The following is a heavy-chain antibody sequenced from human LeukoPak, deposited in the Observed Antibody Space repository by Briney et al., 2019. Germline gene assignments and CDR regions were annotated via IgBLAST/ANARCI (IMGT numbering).Heavy chain of an antibody. Sequence: SETLSLTCTVSGGSISRYYWSWIRQPPGRGLEWIAYIYYSGSTNYNPSLKSRVTISVDTSKNQFSLKLSSVTAADTAVYYCARGIGYCSSTSCYNFDYWGQGTLVTVSS. CDR2: IYYSGST. CDR1: GGSISRYY. CDR3: ARGIGYCSSTSCYNFDY. D-gene: IGHD2-2*02. V-gene: IGHV4-59*12. J-gene: IGHJ4*02.